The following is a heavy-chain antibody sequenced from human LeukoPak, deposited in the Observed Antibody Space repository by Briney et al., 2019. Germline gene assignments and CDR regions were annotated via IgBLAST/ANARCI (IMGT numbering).Heavy chain of an antibody. CDR2: INAGNGNT. J-gene: IGHJ4*02. CDR1: GYTFTSYA. Sequence: ASVKVSCKASGYTFTSYAMHWVRQAPGQRLEWMGWINAGNGNTKYSQKFQGRVTITRDTSASTAYMELSSLRSEDTAVYYCARGRSGWQSVDYWGQGTLVTVSS. V-gene: IGHV1-3*01. D-gene: IGHD6-19*01. CDR3: ARGRSGWQSVDY.